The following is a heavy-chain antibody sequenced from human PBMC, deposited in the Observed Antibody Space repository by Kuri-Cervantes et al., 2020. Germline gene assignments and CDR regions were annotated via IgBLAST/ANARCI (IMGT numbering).Heavy chain of an antibody. D-gene: IGHD2-8*01. CDR1: GFTFSSYG. Sequence: GESLKISCADSGFTFSSYGMHWVRQAPGKGLEWVAVISYDGSNKYYADSVKGRFTISRDNSKNTLYLQMNSLRAEDTAVYYCARLYCTNGVCFYYFDYWGQGTLVTVSS. CDR2: ISYDGSNK. J-gene: IGHJ4*02. CDR3: ARLYCTNGVCFYYFDY. V-gene: IGHV3-30*03.